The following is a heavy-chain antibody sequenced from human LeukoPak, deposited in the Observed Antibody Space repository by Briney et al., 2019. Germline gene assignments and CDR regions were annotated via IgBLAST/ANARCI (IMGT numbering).Heavy chain of an antibody. CDR2: TYYRSKWYN. J-gene: IGHJ4*02. Sequence: QTLSLTCVVSGDSVSSKNGAWNSIRQSPSRGLEWLGRTYYRSKWYNDYAESMEGRMTISQGTSNNQYSLHLNSVTPDDTAVYYCARDFGTTGWHTVDYWGQGTLVTISS. CDR1: GDSVSSKNGA. CDR3: ARDFGTTGWHTVDY. D-gene: IGHD6-19*01. V-gene: IGHV6-1*01.